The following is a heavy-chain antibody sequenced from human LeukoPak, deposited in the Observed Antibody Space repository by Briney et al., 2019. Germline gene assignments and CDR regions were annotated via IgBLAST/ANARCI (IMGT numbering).Heavy chain of an antibody. Sequence: SETLSLTCAVYGGSFSGYYWSWIRQPPGEGLEWIGEINHSGSTNYNPSLKSRVTISVDTSKNQFSLKLSSVTAADTAVYYCARSLGYCSSTSCYHGPRAFDYWGQGTLVTVSS. D-gene: IGHD2-2*01. CDR1: GGSFSGYY. CDR3: ARSLGYCSSTSCYHGPRAFDY. J-gene: IGHJ4*02. CDR2: INHSGST. V-gene: IGHV4-34*01.